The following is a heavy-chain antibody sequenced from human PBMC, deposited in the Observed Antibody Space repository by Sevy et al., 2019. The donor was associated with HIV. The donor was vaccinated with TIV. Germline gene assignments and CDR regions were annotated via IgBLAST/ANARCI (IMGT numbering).Heavy chain of an antibody. CDR1: GFSFSNYW. J-gene: IGHJ4*02. CDR3: AKGLHYGSGSYYGGTDY. Sequence: GGSLRLSCVASGFSFSNYWMSWVRQSPGKGLEWVASIKEDGSEKYYVDSVKGRFTISRDDAKNSMSLQMNTLRAEDTAVYYCAKGLHYGSGSYYGGTDYWGQGTLVTVSS. D-gene: IGHD3-10*01. CDR2: IKEDGSEK. V-gene: IGHV3-7*01.